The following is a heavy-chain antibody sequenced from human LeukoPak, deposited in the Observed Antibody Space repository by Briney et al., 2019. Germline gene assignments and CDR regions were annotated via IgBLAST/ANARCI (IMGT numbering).Heavy chain of an antibody. J-gene: IGHJ4*02. CDR1: GFTFSSYA. D-gene: IGHD1-26*01. Sequence: GGSLRLSCAASGFTFSSYAMHWVRQAPGKGLEWVAVISYDGSNKYYADSVKGRFTISRDNSKNTLYLQMNSLRAEDTAVYYCARDGEWELLLFYFDYWGQGTLVTVSS. V-gene: IGHV3-30-3*01. CDR2: ISYDGSNK. CDR3: ARDGEWELLLFYFDY.